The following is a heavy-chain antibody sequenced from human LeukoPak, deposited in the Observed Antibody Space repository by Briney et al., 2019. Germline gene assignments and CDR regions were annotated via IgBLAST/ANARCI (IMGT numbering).Heavy chain of an antibody. D-gene: IGHD1-1*01. J-gene: IGHJ4*02. CDR1: GGTFSSYA. CDR2: INPILGIA. Sequence: SVKVSCKASGGTFSSYAISWVRQAPGQGLEWMGRINPILGIANYAQKFQGRVTITADKSTSTAYMELSSLRSEDTAVYYCASADANWNDAGFDYWGQGTLVTVSS. V-gene: IGHV1-69*04. CDR3: ASADANWNDAGFDY.